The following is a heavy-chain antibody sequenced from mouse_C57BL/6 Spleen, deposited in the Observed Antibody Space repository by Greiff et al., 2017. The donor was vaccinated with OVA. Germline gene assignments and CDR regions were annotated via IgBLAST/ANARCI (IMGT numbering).Heavy chain of an antibody. V-gene: IGHV1-15*01. CDR3: TRWTSTGTETY. Sequence: VKLVESGAELVRPGASVTLSCKASGYTFTDYEMHWVKQTPVHGLEWIGAIDPETGGTAYNQKFKGKAILTADKSSSTAYMELRSLTSEDSAVYYCTRWTSTGTETYWGQGTTLTVSS. J-gene: IGHJ2*01. D-gene: IGHD4-1*02. CDR2: IDPETGGT. CDR1: GYTFTDYE.